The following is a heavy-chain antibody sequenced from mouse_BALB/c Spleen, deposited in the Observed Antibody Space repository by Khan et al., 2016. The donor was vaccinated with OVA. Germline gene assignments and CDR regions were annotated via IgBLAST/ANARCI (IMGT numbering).Heavy chain of an antibody. CDR3: ARTAIHYYGAYTMDY. CDR2: IDPATGNI. D-gene: IGHD1-2*01. CDR1: GFNIKDTY. Sequence: VQLQQSGAELVKPGASVKLSCTASGFNIKDTYMHWVKQRPEQGLEWIGRIDPATGNIKYDPKFQGKATITADTTSNTAFLHLSSLTSEDTAVYYGARTAIHYYGAYTMDYWGQGPSVTVSS. J-gene: IGHJ4*01. V-gene: IGHV14-3*02.